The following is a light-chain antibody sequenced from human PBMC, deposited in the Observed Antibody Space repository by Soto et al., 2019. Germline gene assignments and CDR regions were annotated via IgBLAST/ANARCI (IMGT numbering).Light chain of an antibody. CDR1: ESVSSK. CDR3: QQYNNWPRT. V-gene: IGKV3-15*01. Sequence: EIVMTQSPATLSVSPGERATLSCRASESVSSKLVWYQKKPGQAPRLLIHDASTRATGIPARFSGSGSGTELIITISSVESEDCEIYDCQQYNNWPRTFGQGTKVDIK. J-gene: IGKJ1*01. CDR2: DAS.